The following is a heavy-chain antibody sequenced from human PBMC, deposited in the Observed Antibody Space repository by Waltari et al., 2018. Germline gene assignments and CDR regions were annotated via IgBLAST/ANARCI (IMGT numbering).Heavy chain of an antibody. Sequence: EVQLVESGGGLVQPGGSLRLSCAASGFTFSSHWMHWVRQDPGNGLVWVSRITTDGSGANYADSVKGRFTISRDNAKNTLYLQMNSLRVEDTAVYFCARDLVLGSGSNDYWGLGTLVTVSS. J-gene: IGHJ4*02. CDR2: ITTDGSGA. CDR1: GFTFSSHW. CDR3: ARDLVLGSGSNDY. D-gene: IGHD3-10*01. V-gene: IGHV3-74*01.